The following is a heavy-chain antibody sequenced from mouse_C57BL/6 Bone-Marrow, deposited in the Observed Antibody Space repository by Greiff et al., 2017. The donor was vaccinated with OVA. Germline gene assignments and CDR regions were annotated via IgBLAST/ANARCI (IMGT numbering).Heavy chain of an antibody. J-gene: IGHJ1*03. CDR1: GYTFTSYW. CDR2: IHPNSGST. V-gene: IGHV1-64*01. CDR3: ARGGWLLLWYFDV. Sequence: QVHVKQSGAELVKPGASVKLSCKASGYTFTSYWMHWVKQRPGQGLEWIGMIHPNSGSTNYNEKFKSKATLTVDKSSSTAYMQLSSLTSEDSAVYYCARGGWLLLWYFDVWGTGTTVTVSS. D-gene: IGHD2-3*01.